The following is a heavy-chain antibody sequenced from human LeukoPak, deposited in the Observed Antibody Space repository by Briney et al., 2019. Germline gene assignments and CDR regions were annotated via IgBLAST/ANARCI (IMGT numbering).Heavy chain of an antibody. CDR2: ISAIDSTT. CDR3: ARGLASSNWPHWFDP. J-gene: IGHJ5*02. V-gene: IGHV3-48*03. Sequence: GGSLRLSCAASGFTFSIYEMNWVRQAPGKGLEWVSYISAIDSTTYYADSVKGRFTISRDNAKNSLYLQMNSLRVEDKAVYHCARGLASSNWPHWFDPWGQGTLVSVSS. CDR1: GFTFSIYE. D-gene: IGHD6-13*01.